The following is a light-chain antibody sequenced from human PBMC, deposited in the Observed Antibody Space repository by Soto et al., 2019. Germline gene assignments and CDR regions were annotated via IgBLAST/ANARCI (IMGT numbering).Light chain of an antibody. J-gene: IGKJ1*01. CDR1: QSISSY. CDR2: AAS. CDR3: QQSYSTPWT. V-gene: IGKV1-39*01. Sequence: DIQMTQSPSSLSASVGDRVTITCRASQSISSYLNWYQQKPGKAPKLLIYAASSLQSGVPSRFRGSGSETDFNLTISSLQPEDFATYHCQQSYSTPWTFGQGTKVEIK.